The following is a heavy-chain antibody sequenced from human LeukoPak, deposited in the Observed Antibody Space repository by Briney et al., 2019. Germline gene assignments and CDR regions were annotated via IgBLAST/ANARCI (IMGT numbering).Heavy chain of an antibody. Sequence: ASVKVSCKASGYTFTTFGISWVRQAPGQGLEWMGWISGNNDDTNYAQNLQGRVTMTTDTSTGTAYMEVRSLGSDDTAVYYCARDWDIAREVDYFDYWGQGTVVTVSS. V-gene: IGHV1-18*01. D-gene: IGHD1-26*01. CDR1: GYTFTTFG. J-gene: IGHJ4*02. CDR3: ARDWDIAREVDYFDY. CDR2: ISGNNDDT.